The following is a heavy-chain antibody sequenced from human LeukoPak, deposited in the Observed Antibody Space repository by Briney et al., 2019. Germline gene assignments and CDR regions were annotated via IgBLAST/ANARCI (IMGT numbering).Heavy chain of an antibody. Sequence: GESLKISCKGSGYDFTDYWIGWVRQMPGRGLESMGIIYSGDSDTRYSPSFQGQVTISADKSISTAYLQWSSLKASDTAIYYCARLQLSLYRSYYYGMDVWGQGTTVTVSS. CDR1: GYDFTDYW. J-gene: IGHJ6*02. V-gene: IGHV5-51*01. CDR2: IYSGDSDT. D-gene: IGHD3-16*02. CDR3: ARLQLSLYRSYYYGMDV.